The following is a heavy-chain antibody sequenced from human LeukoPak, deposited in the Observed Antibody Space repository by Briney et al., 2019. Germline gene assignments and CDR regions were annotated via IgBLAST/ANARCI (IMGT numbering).Heavy chain of an antibody. Sequence: PGGSLRLSCAASGFTFSSYAMSWVRQAPGKGLEWVSAISGSGGSTYYADSVKGRFTISRDNSKNTLYLQMNSLRAEDTAVYYCAKKVDVLLWFGDFDYWGQGTLVTVSS. D-gene: IGHD3-10*01. CDR2: ISGSGGST. V-gene: IGHV3-23*01. CDR3: AKKVDVLLWFGDFDY. CDR1: GFTFSSYA. J-gene: IGHJ4*02.